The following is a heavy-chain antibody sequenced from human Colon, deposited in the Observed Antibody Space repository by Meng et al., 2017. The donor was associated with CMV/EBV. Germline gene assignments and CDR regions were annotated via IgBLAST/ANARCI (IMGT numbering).Heavy chain of an antibody. J-gene: IGHJ4*02. CDR3: ASILFAAAAGGWSGY. CDR1: GGSFSGYY. D-gene: IGHD6-13*01. Sequence: QVQLQQWGPGLLKPSETLSLTCAVYGGSFSGYYWSWIRQPPGKGLEWIGEINHSGSTNYNPSLKSRVTISVDTSKNQFSLKLSSVTAADTAVYYCASILFAAAAGGWSGYWGQGTLVTVSS. V-gene: IGHV4-34*01. CDR2: INHSGST.